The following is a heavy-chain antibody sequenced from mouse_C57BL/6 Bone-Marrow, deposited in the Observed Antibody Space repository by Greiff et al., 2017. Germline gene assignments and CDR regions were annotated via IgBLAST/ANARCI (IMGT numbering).Heavy chain of an antibody. D-gene: IGHD1-1*01. V-gene: IGHV8-12*01. CDR1: GFSLSTSGMG. Sequence: ESGPGILQSSQTLSLTCSFSGFSLSTSGMGVSWIRQPSGKGLEWLAHIYWDDDKRYNPSLKSRLTISKDTSRNQVFLKITSVDTADTATYYCASTTVVADWYFDVWGTGTTVTVSS. CDR2: IYWDDDK. CDR3: ASTTVVADWYFDV. J-gene: IGHJ1*03.